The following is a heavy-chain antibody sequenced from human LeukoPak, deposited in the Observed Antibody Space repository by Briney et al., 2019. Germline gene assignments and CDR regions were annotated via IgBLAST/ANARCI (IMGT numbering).Heavy chain of an antibody. V-gene: IGHV3-21*01. CDR1: GFNFSDYN. J-gene: IGHJ5*02. D-gene: IGHD4/OR15-4a*01. CDR3: ARGDYPDH. Sequence: PGGSLRLSCAASGFNFSDYNMNWVRQAPGKGLEWVSVISSSSKYIYYADSVKGRFTISRDNAKNSLYLQMNSLRAEDTALYYCARGDYPDHWGQGTLVTVSS. CDR2: ISSSSKYI.